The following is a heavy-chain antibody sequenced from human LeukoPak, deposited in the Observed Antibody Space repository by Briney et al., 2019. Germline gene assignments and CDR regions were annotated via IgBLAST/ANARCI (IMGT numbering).Heavy chain of an antibody. CDR3: ARDTPSYCSGGSCYG. CDR1: GFTFSSYS. D-gene: IGHD2-15*01. V-gene: IGHV3-21*01. Sequence: GGSLRLSCAASGFTFSSYSMNWVRQAPGKGLEGVSSISSSSSYIYYADSVKGRFTISRDNAKNSLYLQMNSLRAEDTAVYYCARDTPSYCSGGSCYGWGQGTLVTVSS. CDR2: ISSSSSYI. J-gene: IGHJ4*02.